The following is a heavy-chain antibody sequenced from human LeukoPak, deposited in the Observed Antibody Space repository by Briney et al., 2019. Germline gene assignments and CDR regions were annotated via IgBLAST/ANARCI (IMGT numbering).Heavy chain of an antibody. D-gene: IGHD3-22*01. J-gene: IGHJ6*02. V-gene: IGHV1-69*13. Sequence: SVKVSCKASGGTFISYAISWVRQAPGQGLEWMGGIIPIFGTANYAQKFQGRVTITADESTSTAYMELSSLRSEDTAVYYCARSWYYDSSGYRYYYYGMDVWGQGTTVTVSS. CDR1: GGTFISYA. CDR2: IIPIFGTA. CDR3: ARSWYYDSSGYRYYYYGMDV.